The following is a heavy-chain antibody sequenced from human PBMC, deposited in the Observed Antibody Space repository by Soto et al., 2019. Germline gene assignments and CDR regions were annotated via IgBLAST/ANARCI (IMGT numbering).Heavy chain of an antibody. D-gene: IGHD3-16*01. CDR3: ARVSGGGFDY. CDR1: GFTVSSNY. J-gene: IGHJ4*02. Sequence: EVQLVESGGGLVQPGGSLRLSCAASGFTVSSNYMSWVRQAPGKGLEWVSVIYTGGSTSYVDSVKGRFSISRDNSKNTLYLQMNSRRAEDTAVYYCARVSGGGFDYWGQGTLVTVSS. V-gene: IGHV3-66*01. CDR2: IYTGGST.